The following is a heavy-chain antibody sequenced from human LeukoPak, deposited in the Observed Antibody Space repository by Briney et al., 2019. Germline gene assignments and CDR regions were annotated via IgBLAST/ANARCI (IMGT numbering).Heavy chain of an antibody. CDR3: AKLLGESTIYDL. V-gene: IGHV3-7*01. CDR1: GFTFSRHW. D-gene: IGHD3-16*01. Sequence: GGSLRLSCAASGFTFSRHWMSWVRQAPGRGLEWVASINQGATVKNYVDSAQGRFIISRDNAKNSLSLQMNSLRAEDTPMYYCAKLLGESTIYDLWGQGTLVTVSS. CDR2: INQGATVK. J-gene: IGHJ5*02.